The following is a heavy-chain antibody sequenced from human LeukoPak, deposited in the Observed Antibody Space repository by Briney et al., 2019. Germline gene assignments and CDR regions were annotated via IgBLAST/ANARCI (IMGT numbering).Heavy chain of an antibody. D-gene: IGHD2-21*02. CDR2: IYYSGRT. V-gene: IGHV4-39*01. J-gene: IGHJ4*02. CDR1: GGSISTGGYY. CDR3: ARLGQYCGSDCYPPSFDY. Sequence: SETLSLTCTVSGGSISTGGYYWGWIRQPPGKGLEWIGSIYYSGRTYYNPSLKSRVTISVDTSKNQFSLKVSSVTAADTAVYYCARLGQYCGSDCYPPSFDYWGQGTQVTVSS.